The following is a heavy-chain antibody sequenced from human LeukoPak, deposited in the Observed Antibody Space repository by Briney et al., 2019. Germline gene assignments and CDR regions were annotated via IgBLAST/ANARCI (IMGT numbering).Heavy chain of an antibody. D-gene: IGHD6-19*01. CDR2: ISSSSSYI. CDR1: GFTFSSYS. Sequence: GRSLRLSCAASGFTFSSYSMNWVRQAPGKGLEWVSSISSSSSYIYYADSVKGRFTISRDNAKNSLYLQMNSLRAEDTAVYYCARADAHSSGWYPDAFDIWGQGTMVTVSS. J-gene: IGHJ3*02. V-gene: IGHV3-21*01. CDR3: ARADAHSSGWYPDAFDI.